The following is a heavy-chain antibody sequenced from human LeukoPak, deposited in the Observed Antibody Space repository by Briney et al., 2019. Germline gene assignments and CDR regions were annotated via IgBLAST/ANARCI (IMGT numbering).Heavy chain of an antibody. D-gene: IGHD5-24*01. J-gene: IGHJ4*02. CDR2: INSSGST. CDR3: ARAGDGYTSDY. CDR1: DGSISSYY. V-gene: IGHV4-4*07. Sequence: SETLSLTCTVSDGSISSYYWTWTRQPAGKGLEWIGRINSSGSTNYNPSLKSRVTLSVDTSKNQFSLKLSSVTAADTAVYYCARAGDGYTSDYWGQGTLVTVSS.